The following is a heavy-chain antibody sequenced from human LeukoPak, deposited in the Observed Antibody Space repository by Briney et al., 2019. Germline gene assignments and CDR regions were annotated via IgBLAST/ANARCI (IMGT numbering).Heavy chain of an antibody. D-gene: IGHD2-15*01. V-gene: IGHV1-8*01. CDR1: GYTFTSYD. CDR3: ARDEVVAAPNYFGMVV. J-gene: IGHJ6*02. CDR2: MNPNSGNT. Sequence: WASAKVSCKASGYTFTSYDVNWVRQATGQGLEWMGWMNPNSGNTGLAQKFQGRVTLTRDTSLSTAYMELSNLRSDDTAVYYCARDEVVAAPNYFGMVVWGQGTTVSVSS.